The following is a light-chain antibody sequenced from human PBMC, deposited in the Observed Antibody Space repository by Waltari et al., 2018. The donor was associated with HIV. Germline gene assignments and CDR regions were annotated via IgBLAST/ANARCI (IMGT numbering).Light chain of an antibody. Sequence: DIVMTQSPDSLAVSLGERATINCKSSQSVLYRSNNKNHLAWYQQKPGQPPKLLIYWVSTREFGVPDRFSGSGSGTDFTLTISSLQAEDVAVYYCQQYYSSPFTFGGGTRVEIK. J-gene: IGKJ4*01. V-gene: IGKV4-1*01. CDR3: QQYYSSPFT. CDR1: QSVLYRSNNKNH. CDR2: WVS.